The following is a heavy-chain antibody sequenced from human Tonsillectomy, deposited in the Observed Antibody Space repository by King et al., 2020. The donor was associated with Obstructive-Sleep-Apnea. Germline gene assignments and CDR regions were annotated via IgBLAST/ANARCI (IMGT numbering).Heavy chain of an antibody. Sequence: VQLVESGGGLVQPGGSLRLSCTASGLTFRNYVMSWVRQAPGKGLEWVSGISYSGDSTYYADYVKGRFTVSRDNSKNTLYLEMNSLRAEDSAIYYCANLPVVVPAATGPGYNYYGMDVWGQGTTVTVSS. V-gene: IGHV3-23*04. CDR1: GLTFRNYV. CDR2: ISYSGDST. J-gene: IGHJ6*02. CDR3: ANLPVVVPAATGPGYNYYGMDV. D-gene: IGHD2-2*01.